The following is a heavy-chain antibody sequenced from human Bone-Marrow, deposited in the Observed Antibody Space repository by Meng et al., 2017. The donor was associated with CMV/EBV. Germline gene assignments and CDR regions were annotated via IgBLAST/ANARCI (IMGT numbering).Heavy chain of an antibody. CDR1: GGSISGYY. J-gene: IGHJ4*02. D-gene: IGHD3-10*01. V-gene: IGHV4-59*01. Sequence: GSLRLSCTVSGGSISGYYWSWIRQPPGKGLEWIGYVYYSGSTNYNPSLKSRVTMSVDTSKNQFSLNLNSVTAADTAVYYCARFLGRDYFDFWSQGTRVTVYS. CDR2: VYYSGST. CDR3: ARFLGRDYFDF.